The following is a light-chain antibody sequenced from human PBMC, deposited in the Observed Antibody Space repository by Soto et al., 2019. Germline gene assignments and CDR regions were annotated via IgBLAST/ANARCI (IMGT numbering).Light chain of an antibody. CDR2: KAS. J-gene: IGKJ1*01. V-gene: IGKV1-5*03. CDR3: QEYIQWPPGM. CDR1: QNISNW. Sequence: DIQMTQSPSTLSASVGDRVTITCRASQNISNWLAWYQQKPGKAPNLLIYKASSLENGVPSRFSGSGSGTDITLTISSLQSEDFAVYYCQEYIQWPPGMFGPGTTVDIK.